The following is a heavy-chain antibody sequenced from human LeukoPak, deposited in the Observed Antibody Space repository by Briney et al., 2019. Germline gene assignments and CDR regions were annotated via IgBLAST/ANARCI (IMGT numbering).Heavy chain of an antibody. D-gene: IGHD5-12*01. V-gene: IGHV3-23*01. CDR3: AKDPHVDIVAIYGMDV. J-gene: IGHJ6*02. Sequence: GGSLRLSCAASGFTFSSYAMSWVRQAPGKGLEWVSAISGSGGSTYYADSVKGRFTISRDNSKNTLCLQMNSLRAEDTAVYYCAKDPHVDIVAIYGMDVWGQGTTVTVSS. CDR2: ISGSGGST. CDR1: GFTFSSYA.